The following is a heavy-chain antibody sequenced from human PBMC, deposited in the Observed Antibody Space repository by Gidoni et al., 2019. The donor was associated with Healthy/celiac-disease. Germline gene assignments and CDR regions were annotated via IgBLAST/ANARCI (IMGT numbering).Heavy chain of an antibody. CDR1: GFTFDDYA. CDR3: AKGGGGRTLFFDY. V-gene: IGHV3-9*01. D-gene: IGHD2-2*01. Sequence: EVQLVESGGGLVQPGRSLRLSCAASGFTFDDYAMHWVRQAPGKGLEWVSGISWNSGSIGYADSVKGRFTISRDNAKNSLYLQMNSLGAEDTALYYCAKGGGGRTLFFDYWGQGTLVTVSS. J-gene: IGHJ4*02. CDR2: ISWNSGSI.